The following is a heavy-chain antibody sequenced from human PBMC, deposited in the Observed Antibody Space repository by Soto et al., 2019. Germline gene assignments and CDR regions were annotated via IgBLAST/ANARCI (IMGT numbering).Heavy chain of an antibody. CDR1: GGSISSYY. CDR2: IYYSGST. Sequence: SETLSLTCTVSGGSISSYYWSRIRQPPGKGLEWIGYIYYSGSTNYNPSLKSRVTISVDTSKNQFSLKLSSVTAADTAVYYCARAVGGYSYDAAGLNYYYYYGMDVWGQGTTVTVSS. CDR3: ARAVGGYSYDAAGLNYYYYYGMDV. V-gene: IGHV4-59*01. D-gene: IGHD5-18*01. J-gene: IGHJ6*02.